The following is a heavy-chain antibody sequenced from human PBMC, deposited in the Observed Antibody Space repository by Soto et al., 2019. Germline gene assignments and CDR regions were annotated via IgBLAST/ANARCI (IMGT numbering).Heavy chain of an antibody. Sequence: SETLSLTCTVSGGSISSGDYYWSWIRQPPGKGLEWIGYIYYSGSTYYNTSLKSRVTISVGTSKNQFSLKLSSVTAADTAVYYCARAQTYYYGSGSYYELWGQGTLVTVSS. CDR1: GGSISSGDYY. CDR3: ARAQTYYYGSGSYYEL. CDR2: IYYSGST. J-gene: IGHJ4*02. V-gene: IGHV4-30-4*01. D-gene: IGHD3-10*01.